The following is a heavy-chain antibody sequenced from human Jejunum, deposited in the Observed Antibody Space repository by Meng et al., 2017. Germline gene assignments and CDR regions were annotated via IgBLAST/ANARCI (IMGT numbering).Heavy chain of an antibody. CDR2: VSYHGYDQ. CDR3: AKSWGSGTYLGGHY. Sequence: GESLKISCAASGFTFSSYSLHWVRQAPGKGLEWVAVVSYHGYDQYYADSVKGRFTISGDNSNNTLFLQMNSLRAEDTAVYYCAKSWGSGTYLGGHYWGQGTLVTVSS. CDR1: GFTFSSYS. V-gene: IGHV3-30*18. J-gene: IGHJ4*01. D-gene: IGHD1-26*01.